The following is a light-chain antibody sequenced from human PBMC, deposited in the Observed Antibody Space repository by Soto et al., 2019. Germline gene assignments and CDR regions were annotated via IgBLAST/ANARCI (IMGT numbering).Light chain of an antibody. CDR2: GAS. CDR3: QQYSNWWT. J-gene: IGKJ1*01. V-gene: IGKV3-15*01. CDR1: QSVSSN. Sequence: EIVMTQSPATLSVSPGERATLPCRASQSVSSNLAWYQQRLGQAPRLLIYGASTRATGIPARFSGSGSGTEFTLTISSLQYEDVAVYYCQQYSNWWTFGQGTKVDI.